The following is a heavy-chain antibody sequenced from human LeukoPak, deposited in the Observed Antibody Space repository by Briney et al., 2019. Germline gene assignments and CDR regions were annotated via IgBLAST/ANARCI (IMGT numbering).Heavy chain of an antibody. Sequence: PGGSLRLSCAASGFTFSSYAMSWVRQASGRGLEWVSGFSGSGGTTYYADSVKGRFTISRDNSKNTLYLQMNSLRAEDTAVYYCANGNRCTSPNCLGYYYFYMDVWGKGTTVTVSS. D-gene: IGHD2-8*01. CDR3: ANGNRCTSPNCLGYYYFYMDV. CDR1: GFTFSSYA. V-gene: IGHV3-23*01. J-gene: IGHJ6*03. CDR2: FSGSGGTT.